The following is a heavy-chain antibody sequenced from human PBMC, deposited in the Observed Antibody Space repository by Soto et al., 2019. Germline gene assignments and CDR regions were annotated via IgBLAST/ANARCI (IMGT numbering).Heavy chain of an antibody. CDR2: ISRSAKYT. D-gene: IGHD1-7*01. J-gene: IGHJ6*02. CDR3: ARALTGTPSGGFDV. CDR1: GFTFSSHT. Sequence: EVQLVESGGGLVKPGGSLTLLCEVSGFTFSSHTMNWVRQSPGKGLEWVSSISRSAKYTYYSDSLKGRVTVSRDNTKNSFYLQMTSLRAEDTAVYYWARALTGTPSGGFDVWGPGTAVSVSS. V-gene: IGHV3-21*01.